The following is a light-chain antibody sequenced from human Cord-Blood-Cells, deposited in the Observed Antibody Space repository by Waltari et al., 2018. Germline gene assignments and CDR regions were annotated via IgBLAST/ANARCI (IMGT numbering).Light chain of an antibody. Sequence: IQMTQSPSSLSASVGDRVTITCRASQSISSYLNWYQQKPGKPPKLLIYAASSLQRGVPSRFSGSGSGTDFTLTISSLQPEDFATYYCQQSYSTPLTFGGGTKVEIK. V-gene: IGKV1-39*01. CDR1: QSISSY. J-gene: IGKJ4*01. CDR3: QQSYSTPLT. CDR2: AAS.